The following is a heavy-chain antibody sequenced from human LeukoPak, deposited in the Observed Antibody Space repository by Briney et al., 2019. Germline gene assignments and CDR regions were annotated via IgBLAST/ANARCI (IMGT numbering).Heavy chain of an antibody. Sequence: SETLSLTCAVYGGSFSGYYWSWIRQPPGKGLEWIGEINHSGSTNYNPSLKSRVTISVDTSKNQFSLKLSSVTAADTAVYYCARARRITMVRGVIGGLGYWGQGTLVTVSS. J-gene: IGHJ4*02. D-gene: IGHD3-10*01. CDR3: ARARRITMVRGVIGGLGY. V-gene: IGHV4-34*01. CDR2: INHSGST. CDR1: GGSFSGYY.